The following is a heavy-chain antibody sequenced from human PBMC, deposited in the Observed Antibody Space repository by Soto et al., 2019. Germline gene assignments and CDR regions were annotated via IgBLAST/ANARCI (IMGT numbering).Heavy chain of an antibody. D-gene: IGHD5-18*01. Sequence: GGSLRLSCAASGFTFSSYGMHWVRQAPGKGLEWVAVISYDGSNKYYADSVKGRFTISRDNSKNTLYLQMNSLRAEDTAVYYCAKTEGYRSFEYYYYYGMDVWGQGTTVTVSS. CDR2: ISYDGSNK. CDR3: AKTEGYRSFEYYYYYGMDV. V-gene: IGHV3-30*18. J-gene: IGHJ6*02. CDR1: GFTFSSYG.